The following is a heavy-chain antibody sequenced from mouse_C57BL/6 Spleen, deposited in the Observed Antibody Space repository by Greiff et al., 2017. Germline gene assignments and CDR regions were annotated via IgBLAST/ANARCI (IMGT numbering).Heavy chain of an antibody. Sequence: EVMLVESGEGLVKPGGSLKLSCAASGFTFSSYAMSWVRQTPEKRLEWVAYISIGGDYIYYADTVKGRFTISRDNARNTLYLQMSSLKSEDTAMYYCTRDGGPYYFDYWGQGTTLTVSS. CDR1: GFTFSSYA. D-gene: IGHD2-3*01. CDR3: TRDGGPYYFDY. J-gene: IGHJ2*01. CDR2: ISIGGDYI. V-gene: IGHV5-9-1*02.